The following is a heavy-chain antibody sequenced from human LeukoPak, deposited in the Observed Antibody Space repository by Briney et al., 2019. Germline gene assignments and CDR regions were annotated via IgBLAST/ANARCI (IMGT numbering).Heavy chain of an antibody. V-gene: IGHV3-21*01. CDR1: GFTFSSYS. D-gene: IGHD3-22*01. J-gene: IGHJ6*03. CDR2: ISSSSSYI. Sequence: GGSLRLSCAASGFTFSSYSMNWVRQAPGKGLEWVSSISSSSSYIYYADSVKGRFTISRDNAKNSLYLQMNSLRAEDTAVYYCARGKLTPTYYYDSSGYPYYMDVWGKGTTVTVSS. CDR3: ARGKLTPTYYYDSSGYPYYMDV.